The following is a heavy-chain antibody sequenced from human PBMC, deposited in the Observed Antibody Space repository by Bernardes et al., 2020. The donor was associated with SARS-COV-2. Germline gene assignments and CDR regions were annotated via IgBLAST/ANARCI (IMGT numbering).Heavy chain of an antibody. J-gene: IGHJ4*02. CDR3: ARGPVTHFDY. Sequence: SETLSLTCSVSGGSITSGGYSWNWIRQPPGKGLEWIGHIFHDGTTYFNPSLKGLVIMSVDRSKNQFSLKLYSVTAADTAVYYCARGPVTHFDYWGQGTLVTVSS. CDR1: GGSITSGGYS. D-gene: IGHD4-17*01. CDR2: IFHDGTT. V-gene: IGHV4-30-2*01.